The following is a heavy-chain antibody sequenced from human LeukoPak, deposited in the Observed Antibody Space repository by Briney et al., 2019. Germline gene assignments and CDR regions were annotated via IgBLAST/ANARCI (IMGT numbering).Heavy chain of an antibody. CDR2: IGSNGGST. Sequence: PGGSLRLSCAASGFTFSSYAMHWVRQAPGKGLEYVSAIGSNGGSTYYANSVKGRFTISRDNSKNTLYLQMGSLRAEDMAVYYCAREAYCSGGSCYSGAFDIWGQGTMVTVSS. J-gene: IGHJ3*02. D-gene: IGHD2-15*01. CDR3: AREAYCSGGSCYSGAFDI. CDR1: GFTFSSYA. V-gene: IGHV3-64*01.